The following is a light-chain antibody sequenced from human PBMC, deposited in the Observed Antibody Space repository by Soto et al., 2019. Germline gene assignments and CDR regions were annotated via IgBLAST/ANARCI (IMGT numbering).Light chain of an antibody. CDR2: DVI. CDR1: SSDVGGYNY. J-gene: IGLJ2*01. V-gene: IGLV2-14*01. CDR3: CSYTSTTALVV. Sequence: QSALTQPASVSGSPGQSITISCSGTSSDVGGYNYVSWYQQHPGNAPKLLIYDVINRPSGISNRFSGSKSGNTASLTISGLQAADEADYFCCSYTSTTALVVFGGGTKVTVL.